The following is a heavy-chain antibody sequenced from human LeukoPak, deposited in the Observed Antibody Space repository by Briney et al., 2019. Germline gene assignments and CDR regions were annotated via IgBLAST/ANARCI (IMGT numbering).Heavy chain of an antibody. D-gene: IGHD6-13*01. V-gene: IGHV3-11*01. CDR1: VFTFRDYY. J-gene: IGHJ6*03. CDR3: ARVADSWPGYYYYFMDV. Sequence: GGSLRLSCAASVFTFRDYYMSWIRQAPGKGLEGVSYLRSSGSSRYYADSAKGRFTISRDNAKNTLFLQMNSLRAEDTAAYYCARVADSWPGYYYYFMDVWGKGTTVTVSS. CDR2: LRSSGSSR.